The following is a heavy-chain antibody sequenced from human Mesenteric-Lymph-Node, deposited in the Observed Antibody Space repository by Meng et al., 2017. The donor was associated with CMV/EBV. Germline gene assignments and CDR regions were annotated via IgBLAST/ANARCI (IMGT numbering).Heavy chain of an antibody. CDR3: ARHPISPFDY. J-gene: IGHJ4*02. D-gene: IGHD2-21*01. V-gene: IGHV4-39*01. CDR1: GVSISSARYF. CDR2: MYSNGST. Sequence: LTCTVSGVSISSARYFWGWIRQPPGKGLEWIGSMYSNGSTYYNPSLKSRVTISADTSKNQFSLKLSSVTAADTAVYYCARHPISPFDYWGQGTLVTVSS.